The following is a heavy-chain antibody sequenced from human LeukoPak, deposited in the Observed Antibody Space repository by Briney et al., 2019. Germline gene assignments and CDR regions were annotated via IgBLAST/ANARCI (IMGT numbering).Heavy chain of an antibody. J-gene: IGHJ6*02. CDR3: AKDVEMATINGYYYGMDV. Sequence: GGSLRLSCAASGFTFSSYAMSWVRQAPGKGLEWVSAISGSGGSTYYADSVQGRFTISRDNSKNTLYLQMNSLRAEDTAVYYCAKDVEMATINGYYYGMDVWGQGTTVTVSS. CDR2: ISGSGGST. CDR1: GFTFSSYA. V-gene: IGHV3-23*01. D-gene: IGHD5-24*01.